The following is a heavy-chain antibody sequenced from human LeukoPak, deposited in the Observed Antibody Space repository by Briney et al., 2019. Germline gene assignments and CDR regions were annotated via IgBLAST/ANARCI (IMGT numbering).Heavy chain of an antibody. Sequence: SETLSLTCAVYGGSFSGYYWSWIRQPPGKGLEWIGEINHSGGINYNPSLKSRVTISVDTSKNQFSLKLSSVTAADTAVYYCARAGIVVVPAAMPQYWGQGTLVTVSS. CDR3: ARAGIVVVPAAMPQY. V-gene: IGHV4-34*01. CDR1: GGSFSGYY. D-gene: IGHD2-2*01. CDR2: INHSGGI. J-gene: IGHJ4*02.